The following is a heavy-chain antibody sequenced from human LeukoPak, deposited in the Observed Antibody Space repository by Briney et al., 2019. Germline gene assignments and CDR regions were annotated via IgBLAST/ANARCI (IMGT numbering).Heavy chain of an antibody. CDR1: GFTFSSYW. CDR2: IKQDGSEK. D-gene: IGHD6-19*01. J-gene: IGHJ6*03. Sequence: GGSLRLSCAASGFTFSSYWMSWVRQAQGKGLEWVANIKQDGSEKYYVDSVKGRFTISRDNAKNSLYLQMNSLRAEDTAVYYCARDIEGVQWPVRYYYYMDVWGKGTTVTISS. CDR3: ARDIEGVQWPVRYYYYMDV. V-gene: IGHV3-7*01.